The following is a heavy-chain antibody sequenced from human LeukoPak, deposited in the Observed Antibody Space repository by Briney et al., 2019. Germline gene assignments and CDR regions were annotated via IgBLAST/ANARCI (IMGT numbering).Heavy chain of an antibody. J-gene: IGHJ4*02. CDR1: GFTFSSYW. Sequence: GGSLRLSCAASGFTFSSYWMHWVRQAPGKGLVWVSRINSDGGNTMYADSVKGRFTISRDNAKNTLYLQMNSLRVEDTAVYYCARVHGSDLPFDYWGQGTLVTVSS. D-gene: IGHD2-21*02. CDR3: ARVHGSDLPFDY. V-gene: IGHV3-74*03. CDR2: INSDGGNT.